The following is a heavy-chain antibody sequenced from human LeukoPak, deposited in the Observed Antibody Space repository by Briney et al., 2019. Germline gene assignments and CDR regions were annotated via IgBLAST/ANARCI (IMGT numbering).Heavy chain of an antibody. J-gene: IGHJ6*03. CDR1: GFTFDDYA. CDR3: ARENRDCSSTSCYFPVGYYYYYYMDV. Sequence: GRSLRLSCAASGFTFDDYAMHWVRQAPGKGLEWVSAVSGSGDNTNYADSVKGRFTISRDNSKNTVYLQMNSLRAEDTAVYYCARENRDCSSTSCYFPVGYYYYYYMDVWGKGTTVTISS. V-gene: IGHV3-23*01. D-gene: IGHD2-2*01. CDR2: VSGSGDNT.